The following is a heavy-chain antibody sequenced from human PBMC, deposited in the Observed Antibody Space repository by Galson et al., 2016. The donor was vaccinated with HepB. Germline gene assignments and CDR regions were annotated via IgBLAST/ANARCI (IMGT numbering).Heavy chain of an antibody. V-gene: IGHV3-7*03. J-gene: IGHJ3*02. CDR3: AKPGTTNAFDI. CDR1: GLSFGDYW. D-gene: IGHD7-27*01. Sequence: LRLSCAASGLSFGDYWMTWVRQAPGRGLEWVANIRRDGSQINYVDSVKGRFYISRDNAKNSLYLQMNTLRAEDTAVYYCAKPGTTNAFDIWGQGTMVTVSS. CDR2: IRRDGSQI.